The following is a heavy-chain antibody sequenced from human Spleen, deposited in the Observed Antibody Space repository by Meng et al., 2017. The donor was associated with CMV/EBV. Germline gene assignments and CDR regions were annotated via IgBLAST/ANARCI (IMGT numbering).Heavy chain of an antibody. V-gene: IGHV3-11*01. Sequence: GESLKISGAASGFIFSDYYMSWIRQAPGKGLEWVAYISGTGGSIYYADSVKGRFTISRDTARKSLYLQMNRLRGEDTAVYYCAREPCTSITCHFDYWGQGTPVTVSS. D-gene: IGHD2-2*01. CDR1: GFIFSDYY. J-gene: IGHJ4*02. CDR2: ISGTGGSI. CDR3: AREPCTSITCHFDY.